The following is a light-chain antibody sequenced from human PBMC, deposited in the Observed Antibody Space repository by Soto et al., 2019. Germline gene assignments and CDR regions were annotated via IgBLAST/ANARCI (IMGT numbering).Light chain of an antibody. CDR1: SSDVGGYNY. J-gene: IGLJ1*01. V-gene: IGLV2-8*01. CDR2: EVS. CDR3: SSYAGSNNQV. Sequence: QSVLTQPPSASGSPGQSVTISCTGTSSDVGGYNYVSWYQQHPGRAPKLMIYEVSKLPSGVPDRFSGSKSGNTASLTVSGLQTEDEADYYCSSYAGSNNQVFGTGTQLTVL.